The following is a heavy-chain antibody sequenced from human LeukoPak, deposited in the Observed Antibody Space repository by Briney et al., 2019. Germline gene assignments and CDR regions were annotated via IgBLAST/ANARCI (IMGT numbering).Heavy chain of an antibody. CDR2: ISGSGGST. J-gene: IGHJ6*02. Sequence: GGSLRPSCAASGFTFSSYAMSWVRQAPGKGLEWVSAISGSGGSTYYADSVKGRFTISRDNSKNTLYLQMNSLRAEDTAVYYCAKDLSFGFAAYYYGMDVWGQGTTVTVSS. CDR1: GFTFSSYA. CDR3: AKDLSFGFAAYYYGMDV. D-gene: IGHD2/OR15-2a*01. V-gene: IGHV3-23*01.